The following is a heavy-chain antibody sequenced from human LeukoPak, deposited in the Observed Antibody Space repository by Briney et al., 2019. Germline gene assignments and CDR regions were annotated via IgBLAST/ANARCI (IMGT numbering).Heavy chain of an antibody. Sequence: SETLSLTCAVSGVSITSGAYAWSWIRQPPGKGLEWIGYIYRSGSTSYKPSLKSRLSITIDKSKNQFSLNLRSVTAADTAFYYCARGGGFYGSGTTHFDYWGQGTLATVSS. CDR1: GVSITSGAYA. CDR3: ARGGGFYGSGTTHFDY. V-gene: IGHV4-30-2*01. CDR2: IYRSGST. D-gene: IGHD3-10*01. J-gene: IGHJ4*02.